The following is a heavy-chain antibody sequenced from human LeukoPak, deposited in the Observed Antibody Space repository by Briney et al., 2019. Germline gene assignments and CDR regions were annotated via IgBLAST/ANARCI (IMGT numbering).Heavy chain of an antibody. CDR1: GFTFSSYE. CDR3: ARDLLRYSGYDPLDY. D-gene: IGHD5-12*01. CDR2: ISSSGSTI. V-gene: IGHV3-48*03. Sequence: GGSLRLSCAASGFTFSSYEMNWVRQAPGKGLEWVSYISSSGSTIYYADSVKGRFTISRDNAKNSLYLQMNSLRAEDTAVYYCARDLLRYSGYDPLDYWGQGTLVTVSS. J-gene: IGHJ4*02.